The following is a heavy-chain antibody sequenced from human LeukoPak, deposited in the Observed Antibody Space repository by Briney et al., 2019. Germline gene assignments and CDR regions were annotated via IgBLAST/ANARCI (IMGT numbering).Heavy chain of an antibody. Sequence: GGSLRLSCAASGLTFSNDWMTWVRQAPGKGLEWVADIEEDGSEKYYVDSVKGRFTISRDNAKNSLYLQMNSLRAEDTALYYCARLYCSSTSCHTLHYYYMDVWGKGTTVTVSS. CDR3: ARLYCSSTSCHTLHYYYMDV. V-gene: IGHV3-7*01. J-gene: IGHJ6*03. CDR2: IEEDGSEK. D-gene: IGHD2-2*02. CDR1: GLTFSNDW.